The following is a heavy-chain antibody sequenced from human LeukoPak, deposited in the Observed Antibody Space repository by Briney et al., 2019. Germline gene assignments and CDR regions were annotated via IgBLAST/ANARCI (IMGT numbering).Heavy chain of an antibody. J-gene: IGHJ4*02. CDR3: ARHRSVATIFGLVMEGFDY. V-gene: IGHV4-39*01. Sequence: PSETLSLTCTVSGGSISSSSYYWGWIRQPPGKGLEWIGSIYYSGSTYYNASLKSRVTISVDTSKNQFSLKVSSVTAADTAVYYCARHRSVATIFGLVMEGFDYWGQGTLVTVSS. D-gene: IGHD3-3*01. CDR2: IYYSGST. CDR1: GGSISSSSYY.